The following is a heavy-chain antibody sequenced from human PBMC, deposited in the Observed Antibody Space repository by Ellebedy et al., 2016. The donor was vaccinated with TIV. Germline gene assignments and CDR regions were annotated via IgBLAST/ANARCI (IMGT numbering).Heavy chain of an antibody. CDR2: IYTSGST. D-gene: IGHD3-22*01. Sequence: MPSETLSLTCTVSGGSISSYYWSWIRQPAGKGLEWIGRIYTSGSTNYNPSLKSRVTMSVDTSKNQFSLKLSSVTAADTAVYYCATEIEGNDSSGYTYYFDYWGQGTLVTVSS. V-gene: IGHV4-4*07. CDR1: GGSISSYY. CDR3: ATEIEGNDSSGYTYYFDY. J-gene: IGHJ4*02.